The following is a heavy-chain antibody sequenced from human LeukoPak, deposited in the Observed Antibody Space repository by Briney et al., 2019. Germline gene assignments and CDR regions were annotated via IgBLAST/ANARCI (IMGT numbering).Heavy chain of an antibody. J-gene: IGHJ4*02. CDR2: VNSDGSWT. Sequence: GGSLRLSCAASGNYWMHWVRQAPGKGLVWVSHVNSDGSWTSYADSVKGRFTISKDNAKNTVYLQMNNLRAEDTAVYYCVSFYEAYWGRGTLVTVSS. CDR3: VSFYEAY. D-gene: IGHD2/OR15-2a*01. V-gene: IGHV3-74*01. CDR1: GNYW.